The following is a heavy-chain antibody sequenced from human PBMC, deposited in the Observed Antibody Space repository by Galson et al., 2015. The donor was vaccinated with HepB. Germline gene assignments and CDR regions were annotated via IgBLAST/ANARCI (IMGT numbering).Heavy chain of an antibody. CDR3: ASQLRNPYYYYYYMDV. D-gene: IGHD5-18*01. V-gene: IGHV1-69*13. CDR1: GGTFSSYA. CDR2: IIPIFGTA. Sequence: SVKVSCKASGGTFSSYAISWVRQAPGQGLEWMGGIIPIFGTANYAQKFQGRVTITADESTSTAYMELSSLRSEDTAVYYCASQLRNPYYYYYYMDVWGKGTTVTVSS. J-gene: IGHJ6*03.